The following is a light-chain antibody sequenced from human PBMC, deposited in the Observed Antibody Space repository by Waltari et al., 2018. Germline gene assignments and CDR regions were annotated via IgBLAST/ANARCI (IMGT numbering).Light chain of an antibody. V-gene: IGKV3-11*01. Sequence: EIVLTQSPATLSLSPGAGATLSCRASQTISTYLAWYQQKAGQAPSLLIYDASKRATGIPARFSGSGSGTDFTLTISSLEPEDFALYYCQQRTNWPRTFGQGTKLEIK. CDR3: QQRTNWPRT. J-gene: IGKJ2*02. CDR1: QTISTY. CDR2: DAS.